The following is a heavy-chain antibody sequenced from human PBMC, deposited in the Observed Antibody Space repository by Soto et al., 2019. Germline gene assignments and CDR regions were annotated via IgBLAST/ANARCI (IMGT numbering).Heavy chain of an antibody. Sequence: GGSLRLCWAASGVSGGSKYMRYVGQGLGKGLEWVSVIYSGGSTYYADSVKGRFTISRDNSKNTLYLQMNSLRAEDTAVYYCARGRYCCSIRWYAAFSLQYWCKGTLVTRSS. CDR1: GVSGGSKY. CDR3: ARGRYCCSIRWYAAFSLQY. D-gene: IGHD2-2*01. V-gene: IGHV3-66*01. J-gene: IGHJ1*01. CDR2: IYSGGST.